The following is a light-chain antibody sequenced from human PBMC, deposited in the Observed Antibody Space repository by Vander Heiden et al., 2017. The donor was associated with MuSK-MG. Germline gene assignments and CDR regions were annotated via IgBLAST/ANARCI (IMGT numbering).Light chain of an antibody. Sequence: QSALTQPPSASGSPGQSVTISCTGTSSDIGGYNYVSWYQQHPGNAHKLRCFEVTKRPSGVPDRFAGSKSGNTASLTVSGLQTEDEADYYCSSHAGNSNWVFGGGTKLTVL. CDR1: SSDIGGYNY. V-gene: IGLV2-8*01. CDR3: SSHAGNSNWV. J-gene: IGLJ2*01. CDR2: EVT.